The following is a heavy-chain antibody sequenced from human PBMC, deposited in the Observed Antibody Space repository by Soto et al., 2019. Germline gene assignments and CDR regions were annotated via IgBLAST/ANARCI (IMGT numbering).Heavy chain of an antibody. CDR2: IYYSGST. CDR1: GGSISSYY. J-gene: IGHJ4*02. V-gene: IGHV4-59*01. CDR3: ARSGYYDILTGYKLKYYFDY. D-gene: IGHD3-9*01. Sequence: QVQLQESGPGLVKPSETLSLTCTVSGGSISSYYWSWIRQPPGKGLEWIGYIYYSGSTNYNPSLTSRVTISVDTSKNQFSLKLSSVTASDTAVYYCARSGYYDILTGYKLKYYFDYWGQGTLVTVSS.